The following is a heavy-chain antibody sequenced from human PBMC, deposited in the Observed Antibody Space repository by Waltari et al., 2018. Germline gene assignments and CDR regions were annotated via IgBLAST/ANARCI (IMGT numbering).Heavy chain of an antibody. CDR2: NSGSGGST. CDR3: AKGSLGGIAAAKGILERGRDY. Sequence: EVQLLESGGGLVQPGGSLRLSCAASGFTFSSYAMSWVRQAPGKGLEWVSANSGSGGSTYYADSVKGRFTISRDNSKNTLYLQRNSLRAEDTAVYYCAKGSLGGIAAAKGILERGRDYWGQGTLVTVSS. D-gene: IGHD6-13*01. V-gene: IGHV3-23*01. CDR1: GFTFSSYA. J-gene: IGHJ4*02.